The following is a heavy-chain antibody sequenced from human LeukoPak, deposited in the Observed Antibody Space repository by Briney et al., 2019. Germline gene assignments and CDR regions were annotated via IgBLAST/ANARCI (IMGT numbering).Heavy chain of an antibody. D-gene: IGHD3-9*01. V-gene: IGHV1-69*01. Sequence: ASVMMSCKASGGTCSSYAISWVGQDPGQGLEWMGGIISIFGTANYAQTFQGRVTITADESTSTAYMELSSLRSEDTAVYYCARDNSDILTGTPQGGMDVWGKGTTVTVSS. CDR2: IISIFGTA. CDR1: GGTCSSYA. CDR3: ARDNSDILTGTPQGGMDV. J-gene: IGHJ6*04.